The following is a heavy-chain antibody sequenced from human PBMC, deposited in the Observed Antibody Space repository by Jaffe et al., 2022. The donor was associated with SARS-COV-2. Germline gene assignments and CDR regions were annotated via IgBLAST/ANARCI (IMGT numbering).Heavy chain of an antibody. CDR1: GFTFSSYG. V-gene: IGHV3-30*18. J-gene: IGHJ4*02. D-gene: IGHD6-19*01. CDR3: AKDRSIAVAGTLVY. Sequence: QVQLVESGGGVVQPGRSLRLSCAASGFTFSSYGMHWVRQAPGKGLEWVAVISYDGSNKYYADSVKGRFTISRDNSKNTLYLQMNSLRAEDTAVYYCAKDRSIAVAGTLVYWGQGTLVTVSS. CDR2: ISYDGSNK.